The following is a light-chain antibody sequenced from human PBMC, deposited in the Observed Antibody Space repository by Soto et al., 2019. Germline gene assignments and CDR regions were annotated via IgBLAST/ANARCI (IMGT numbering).Light chain of an antibody. V-gene: IGKV1-6*01. CDR3: LQDYNYPRT. J-gene: IGKJ1*01. CDR1: QGIRND. CDR2: AAS. Sequence: AIQMTQSPSSLSASVGDRVTITCRASQGIRNDLGWYQQKPGKAPNLLIFAASSLQSGVPSRFSGSGSGTDFTLTISSLQPEDFATYYCLQDYNYPRTFGQGTKVEIK.